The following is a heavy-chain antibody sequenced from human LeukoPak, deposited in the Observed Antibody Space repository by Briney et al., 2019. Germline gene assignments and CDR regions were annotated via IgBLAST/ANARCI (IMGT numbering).Heavy chain of an antibody. V-gene: IGHV1-2*02. J-gene: IGHJ4*02. CDR2: INPNSGGT. Sequence: ASVKVSCKASGYTFTGYYMHWVRQAPGQGLEWMGWINPNSGGTNYAQKFQGRVTMTRDTSISTAYMELSRLRSDDTAVYYCARVQARHFPFDHWGQGTLVTVSS. CDR3: ARVQARHFPFDH. D-gene: IGHD2/OR15-2a*01. CDR1: GYTFTGYY.